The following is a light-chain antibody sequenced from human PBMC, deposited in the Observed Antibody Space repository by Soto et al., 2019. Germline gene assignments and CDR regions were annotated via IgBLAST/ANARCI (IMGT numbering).Light chain of an antibody. CDR3: QQYNNWPPWT. Sequence: EIVMTQSPATLSVSPGERATLSCSASQSVSSNLAWYQQKRGQAPRLLIYGASTRATGIPARFSGSGSGTEFTLTISSLQSEDFAVYYCQQYNNWPPWTFGQGTKVEIK. CDR2: GAS. CDR1: QSVSSN. J-gene: IGKJ1*01. V-gene: IGKV3-15*01.